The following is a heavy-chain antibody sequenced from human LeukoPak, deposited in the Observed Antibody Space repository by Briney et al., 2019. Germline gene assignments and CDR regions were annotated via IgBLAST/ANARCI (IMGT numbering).Heavy chain of an antibody. Sequence: SETLSLTCTVSGGSISSGSYYWSWIRQPAGKGLEWIGRIYTTGSTNYNPSLKSRVTISGDTSKNQFSLKLSSVTAADTAVYYWAREGRDYDSSGYPCYYYSMDVWGQGTTVPVSS. D-gene: IGHD3-22*01. CDR3: AREGRDYDSSGYPCYYYSMDV. CDR2: IYTTGST. V-gene: IGHV4-61*02. J-gene: IGHJ6*02. CDR1: GGSISSGSYY.